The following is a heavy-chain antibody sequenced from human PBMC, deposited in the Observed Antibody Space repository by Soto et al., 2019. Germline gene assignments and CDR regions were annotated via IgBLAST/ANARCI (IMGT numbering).Heavy chain of an antibody. D-gene: IGHD3-9*01. CDR3: ARVLYDILTGYSEYFDY. CDR1: GYTFTSYG. V-gene: IGHV1-18*04. CDR2: ISAYNGNT. J-gene: IGHJ4*02. Sequence: VASVKVSCKASGYTFTSYGISWVRQAPGQGLEWMGWISAYNGNTNYAQKLQGRVTMTTDTSTSTAYMELRSLRSDDTAVYYCARVLYDILTGYSEYFDYWGQGTLVTVSS.